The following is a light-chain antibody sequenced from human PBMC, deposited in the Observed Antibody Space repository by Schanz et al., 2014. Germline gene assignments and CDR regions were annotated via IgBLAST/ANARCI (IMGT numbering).Light chain of an antibody. Sequence: IVLTQSPGTLSLSPGERATLSCRASQSVSSSYLAWYQQKPGQAPRLLIYGASTRATGIPARFSGSGSGTDFTLTISSLEPEDFAVYYCQQRSNWPSLTFGGGTKVDFK. V-gene: IGKV3D-20*02. CDR1: QSVSSSY. CDR3: QQRSNWPSLT. CDR2: GAS. J-gene: IGKJ4*01.